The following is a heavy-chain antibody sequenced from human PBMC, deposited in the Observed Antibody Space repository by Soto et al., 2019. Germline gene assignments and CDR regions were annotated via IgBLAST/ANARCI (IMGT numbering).Heavy chain of an antibody. V-gene: IGHV4-59*01. CDR1: GGSISGYY. J-gene: IGHJ6*03. D-gene: IGHD2-2*01. CDR2: IYSSGST. Sequence: QMQLQESGPGLVKPSETLSLTCTVSGGSISGYYWSWIRQPPGKGLEWIGYIYSSGSTNYNPSLKSRVTISVDTSKNQISLKLNSVTAADTAVYYCARVQGYCDTASCYLNFGYYYMDVWGKGTTVTVSS. CDR3: ARVQGYCDTASCYLNFGYYYMDV.